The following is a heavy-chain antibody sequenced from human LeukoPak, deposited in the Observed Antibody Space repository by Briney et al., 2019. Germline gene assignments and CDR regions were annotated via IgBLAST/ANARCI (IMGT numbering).Heavy chain of an antibody. Sequence: GGSLRLSCAASGFTFSSYAMHWVRQAPGKGLEWVAVISYDGSNEYYADSVKGRFTISRDNSKNTLYLQMNSLRAEDTAVYYCARGLPGGVVVIGYFDYWGQGTLVTVSS. CDR3: ARGLPGGVVVIGYFDY. CDR1: GFTFSSYA. CDR2: ISYDGSNE. J-gene: IGHJ4*02. D-gene: IGHD3-22*01. V-gene: IGHV3-30*04.